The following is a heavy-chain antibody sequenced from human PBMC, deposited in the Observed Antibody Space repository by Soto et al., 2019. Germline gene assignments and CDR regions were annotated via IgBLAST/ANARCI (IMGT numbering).Heavy chain of an antibody. D-gene: IGHD6-13*01. Sequence: QVQLVQSGAEVKKPGSSVKGSCKASGGTFSSYTISWVRQAPGQGLEWMGRIIPILGIANYAQKFQGRVTITADKSTSTAYMELSSLRSEDTAVYYCERWTSSSWAGSYYYYGMDVWGQGTTVTVSS. CDR2: IIPILGIA. CDR3: ERWTSSSWAGSYYYYGMDV. CDR1: GGTFSSYT. J-gene: IGHJ6*02. V-gene: IGHV1-69*02.